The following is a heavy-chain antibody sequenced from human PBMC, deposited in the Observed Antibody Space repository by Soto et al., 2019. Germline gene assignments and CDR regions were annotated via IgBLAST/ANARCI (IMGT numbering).Heavy chain of an antibody. CDR2: IIPIFGTA. CDR1: GGTFSSYA. Sequence: GASVKVSCKASGGTFSSYAISWVRQAPGQGLEWMGGIIPIFGTANYAQKFQGRVTITADESTSTAYMELSSLRSEDTAVYYCARDLNTAMVTPIKAAPTNYYYGMDVWGQGTTVTVSS. V-gene: IGHV1-69*13. J-gene: IGHJ6*02. CDR3: ARDLNTAMVTPIKAAPTNYYYGMDV. D-gene: IGHD5-18*01.